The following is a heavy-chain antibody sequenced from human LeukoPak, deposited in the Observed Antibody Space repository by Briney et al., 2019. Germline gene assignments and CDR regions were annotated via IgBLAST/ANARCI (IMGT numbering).Heavy chain of an antibody. Sequence: PSETLSLTCTVSGGSISSSSYYWGWIRQPPGKGLEWIGSIYYSGSTYYNPSLKSRVTISVDTSKNQFSLKLSSVTAADTAVYYCARVGWIQDWYFDLWGRGTLVTVSS. D-gene: IGHD5-18*01. CDR1: GGSISSSSYY. J-gene: IGHJ2*01. V-gene: IGHV4-39*07. CDR2: IYYSGST. CDR3: ARVGWIQDWYFDL.